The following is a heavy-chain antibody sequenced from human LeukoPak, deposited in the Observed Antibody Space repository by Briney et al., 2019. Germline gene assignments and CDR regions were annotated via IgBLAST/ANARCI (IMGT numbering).Heavy chain of an antibody. V-gene: IGHV3-30*04. J-gene: IGHJ4*02. CDR1: GFTFRSYA. CDR2: ISYAGNIK. Sequence: GGSLRLSCAASGFTFRSYAMHWVRQAPGKGLEWVALISYAGNIKYYADSVKGRFTISRDNSKNTLYLQMNSLRAEDTALYYCAKDQGVYGILWWPGYWGQGTLVTVSS. CDR3: AKDQGVYGILWWPGY. D-gene: IGHD2-21*01.